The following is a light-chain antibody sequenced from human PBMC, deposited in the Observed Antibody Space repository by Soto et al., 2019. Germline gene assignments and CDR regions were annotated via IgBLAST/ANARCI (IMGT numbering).Light chain of an antibody. CDR1: QSVSSY. CDR3: QRRMTVFT. J-gene: IGKJ3*01. CDR2: DAS. Sequence: EIVLTQSPATLSLSPGDTATLSCRASQSVSSYLAWYRQKPGQAPRLLIYDASNRATGIPARFSGSASGTDFPLTLSSVEPEYFAVYYCQRRMTVFTFGAGTKVDIK. V-gene: IGKV3-11*01.